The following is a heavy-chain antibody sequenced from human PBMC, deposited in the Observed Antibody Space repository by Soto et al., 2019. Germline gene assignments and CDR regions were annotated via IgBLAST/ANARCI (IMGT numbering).Heavy chain of an antibody. CDR2: IYYSGST. Sequence: PSETLSLTCTVSGGSISSYYWSWIRQPPGKGLEWIGNIYYSGSTNYNPSLKSRVTITVDTSKNQFSLKLSSVTAADTAVYYCARVGSSWYHNWFDPWGQGTLVTVSS. CDR1: GGSISSYY. D-gene: IGHD6-13*01. V-gene: IGHV4-59*01. J-gene: IGHJ5*02. CDR3: ARVGSSWYHNWFDP.